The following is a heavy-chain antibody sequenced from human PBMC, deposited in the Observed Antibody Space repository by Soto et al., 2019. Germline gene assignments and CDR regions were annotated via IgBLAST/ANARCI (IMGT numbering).Heavy chain of an antibody. CDR3: ARGVTTVMVFRGGLDV. CDR1: GFSLSSYG. J-gene: IGHJ6*02. V-gene: IGHV3-13*01. Sequence: LRLFCVAAGFSLSSYGMQWVGQATGAGLEWVSGIGTAGGRYYPDSVKGRFTISRENAKNSLYLQLNRLRAEDTAVYYCARGVTTVMVFRGGLDVWGQGITVTVSS. CDR2: IGTAGGR. D-gene: IGHD5-18*01.